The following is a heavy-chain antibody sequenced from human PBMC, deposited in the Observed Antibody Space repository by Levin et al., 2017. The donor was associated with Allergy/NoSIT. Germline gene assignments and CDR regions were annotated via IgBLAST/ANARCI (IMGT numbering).Heavy chain of an antibody. J-gene: IGHJ4*02. CDR1: GFTFSSYA. D-gene: IGHD5-18*01. CDR3: AKDSRTRTNPDAMVFDY. CDR2: ISGSGGST. Sequence: GGSLRLSCAASGFTFSSYAMSWVRQAPGKGLEWVSAISGSGGSTYHADSVKGRFTISRDNSKNTLYLQMNSLRAEDTAVYYCAKDSRTRTNPDAMVFDYWGQGTLVTVSS. V-gene: IGHV3-23*01.